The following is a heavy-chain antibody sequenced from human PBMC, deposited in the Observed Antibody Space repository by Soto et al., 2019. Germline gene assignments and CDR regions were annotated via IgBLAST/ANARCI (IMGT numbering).Heavy chain of an antibody. Sequence: QVQLVESGGGVVQPGRSLRLSCAASGFTFSSYAMHWVRQAPGKGLEWVAVISYDGSNKYYADSVKGRFTISRDNSKNTLYLQMNSLRAEDTAVYYCARFCISTSCYAPFDYWGQGTLVTVSS. CDR1: GFTFSSYA. J-gene: IGHJ4*02. D-gene: IGHD2-2*01. CDR2: ISYDGSNK. V-gene: IGHV3-30-3*01. CDR3: ARFCISTSCYAPFDY.